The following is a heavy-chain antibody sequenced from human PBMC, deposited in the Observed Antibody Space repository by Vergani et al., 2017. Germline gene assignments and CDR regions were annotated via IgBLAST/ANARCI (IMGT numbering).Heavy chain of an antibody. J-gene: IGHJ6*03. CDR2: IYYSGRT. Sequence: QVQLQESGPGLVKPSQTLSLTCTVSGGSISSGGYYWSWIRQHPGKGLEWIGYIYYSGRTYYNPSLKSRVTISVDTSKNQFSLKLRSVTAADTAVYYCARVDCSSTSCYRGAYYYMDVWGKGTTVTVSS. D-gene: IGHD2-2*02. CDR3: ARVDCSSTSCYRGAYYYMDV. CDR1: GGSISSGGYY. V-gene: IGHV4-31*03.